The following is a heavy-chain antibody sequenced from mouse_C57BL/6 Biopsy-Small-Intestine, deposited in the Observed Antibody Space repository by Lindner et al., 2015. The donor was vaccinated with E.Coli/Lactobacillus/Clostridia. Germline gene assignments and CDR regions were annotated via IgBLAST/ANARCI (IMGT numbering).Heavy chain of an antibody. CDR2: IRNKADNHAT. Sequence: VQLQESGGGLVQPGGSMKLSCAASGFTFSDAWMDWVRQSPEKGLEWVAEIRNKADNHATYYAESVKGRFTISRDDSKSSVYLQMNSLRAEDTGIYYCTRPEVSHFDYWGQGTTLTVSS. D-gene: IGHD6-2*01. CDR3: TRPEVSHFDY. CDR1: GFTFSDAW. J-gene: IGHJ2*01. V-gene: IGHV6-6*01.